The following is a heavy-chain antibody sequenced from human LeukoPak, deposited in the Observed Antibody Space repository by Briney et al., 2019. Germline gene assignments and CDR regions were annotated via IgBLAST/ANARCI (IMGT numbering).Heavy chain of an antibody. CDR2: IYDSGNT. V-gene: IGHV4-59*11. CDR3: AREVLQGSSQGTDV. Sequence: PSETQSLTCTVSGGSISSHYWSWVRQPPGQGLEWLAYIYDSGNTNYNPSLKSRLSISMDTSKNQFSLNLTSVTAADTAVYYCAREVLQGSSQGTDVCGKGTTVIVSS. CDR1: GGSISSHY. J-gene: IGHJ6*04. D-gene: IGHD1-1*01.